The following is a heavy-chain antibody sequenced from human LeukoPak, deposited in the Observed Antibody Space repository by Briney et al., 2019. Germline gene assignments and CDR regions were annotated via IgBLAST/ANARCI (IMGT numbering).Heavy chain of an antibody. Sequence: SETLSLTCTVSGGSISSNYWTWIRQPAGKGLEWIGRIYTSGSYNYNPSLNSRVTMSVDTSRNQVSLRVRSVTAADTAVYYCARVPTAILVLDYWGQGTLVTVSS. J-gene: IGHJ4*02. CDR1: GGSISSNY. V-gene: IGHV4-4*07. CDR2: IYTSGSY. CDR3: ARVPTAILVLDY. D-gene: IGHD2-2*01.